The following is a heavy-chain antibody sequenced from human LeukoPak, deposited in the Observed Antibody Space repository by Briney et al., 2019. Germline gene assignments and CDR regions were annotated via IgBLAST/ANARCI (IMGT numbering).Heavy chain of an antibody. CDR2: ISYDGSNK. CDR3: AKDRQQLGVFDY. CDR1: GFTFRDAW. J-gene: IGHJ4*02. Sequence: GGSLRLSCAASGFTFRDAWMTWVRQAPGKGLEWVAVISYDGSNKYYADSVKGRFTISRDNSKNTLYLQMNSLRAEDTAVYYCAKDRQQLGVFDYWGQGTLVTVSS. D-gene: IGHD6-13*01. V-gene: IGHV3-30*18.